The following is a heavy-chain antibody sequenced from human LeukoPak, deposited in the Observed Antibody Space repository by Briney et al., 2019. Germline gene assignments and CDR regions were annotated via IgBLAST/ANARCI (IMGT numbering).Heavy chain of an antibody. J-gene: IGHJ3*02. V-gene: IGHV4-39*07. CDR1: GGSISSNYCF. Sequence: PSETLSLTCAVSGGSISSNYCFWDWIRQPPGKGLEWIGSVYYSGNTYYNPSLKSRVTISVDTSKNQFSLKLSSVTAADTAVYYCARDKWGVRGRFFDIWGQGTMVTVSS. CDR3: ARDKWGVRGRFFDI. D-gene: IGHD3-10*01. CDR2: VYYSGNT.